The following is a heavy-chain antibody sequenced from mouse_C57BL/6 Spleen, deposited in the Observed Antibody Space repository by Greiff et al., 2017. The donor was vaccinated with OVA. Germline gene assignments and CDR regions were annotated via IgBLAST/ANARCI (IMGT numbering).Heavy chain of an antibody. J-gene: IGHJ4*01. D-gene: IGHD3-3*01. CDR3: ARKGKGDYAMDY. CDR2: IDPSDSYT. V-gene: IGHV1-50*01. Sequence: QVQLKQPGAELVKPGASVKLSCKASGYTFTSYWMQWVKQRPGQGLEWIGEIDPSDSYTNYNQKFKGKATLTVDTSSSTAYMQLSSLTSEDSAVYYCARKGKGDYAMDYWGQGTSVTVSS. CDR1: GYTFTSYW.